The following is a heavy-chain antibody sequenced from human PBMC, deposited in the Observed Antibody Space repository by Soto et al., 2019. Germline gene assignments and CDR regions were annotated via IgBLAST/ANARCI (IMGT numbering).Heavy chain of an antibody. D-gene: IGHD6-19*01. V-gene: IGHV3-7*01. Sequence: EVQVVESGGGWVQPGGSLRLSCAASGFTFSNYWMTWVRQAPGKGLEWVANIKQDGSKKNYVDSVEGRFTISRDNAENSLYLQMNSLRVEDTAVYYCMRDLSPWNGGVWYDAFDIWGQGTRVTVSS. J-gene: IGHJ3*02. CDR1: GFTFSNYW. CDR3: MRDLSPWNGGVWYDAFDI. CDR2: IKQDGSKK.